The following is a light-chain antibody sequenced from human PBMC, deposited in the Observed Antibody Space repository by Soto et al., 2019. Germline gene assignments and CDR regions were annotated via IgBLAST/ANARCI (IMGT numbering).Light chain of an antibody. CDR1: QSVSSY. CDR2: GAS. Sequence: EIVLTQSPATLSLSPGERGTLSCRASQSVSSYLAWFQQKPGQAPRLLIYGASNRATGIPARFSGSGSGTDFTLTISSLEPEDFAVYYCQQRSNFFGGGTKVDIK. CDR3: QQRSNF. J-gene: IGKJ4*01. V-gene: IGKV3-11*01.